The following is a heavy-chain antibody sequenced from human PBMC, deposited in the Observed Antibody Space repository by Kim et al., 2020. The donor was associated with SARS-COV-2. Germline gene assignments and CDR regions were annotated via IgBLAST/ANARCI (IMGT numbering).Heavy chain of an antibody. V-gene: IGHV3-13*01. CDR3: ARGITMVRGVMPRNYYYGIDV. Sequence: GGSLRLSCAASGFTFSSYDMHWVRQAPGKGLEWVSAIGTAGDTYYPGSVKGRFTISRENAKNSLYLQMNSLRAGDTAVYYCARGITMVRGVMPRNYYYGIDVWGKGTTVTVSS. J-gene: IGHJ6*04. CDR2: IGTAGDT. D-gene: IGHD3-10*01. CDR1: GFTFSSYD.